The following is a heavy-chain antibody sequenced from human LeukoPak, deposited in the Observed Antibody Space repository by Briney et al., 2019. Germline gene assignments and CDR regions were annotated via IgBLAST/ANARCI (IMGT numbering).Heavy chain of an antibody. Sequence: PSETLSLTCTVSGGSISSYYWSWIRQPPGKGLEWIGYIYYSGSTNYNPSLKSRVTISVDTSKNQFSLKLSSVTAADTAVYYCAREGDLGDNWFDPWGQGTLATVSS. CDR3: AREGDLGDNWFDP. D-gene: IGHD2-21*01. V-gene: IGHV4-59*01. CDR1: GGSISSYY. J-gene: IGHJ5*02. CDR2: IYYSGST.